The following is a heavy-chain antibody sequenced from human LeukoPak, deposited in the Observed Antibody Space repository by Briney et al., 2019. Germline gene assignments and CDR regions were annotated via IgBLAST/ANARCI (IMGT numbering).Heavy chain of an antibody. CDR3: ARGAGTYCGGDCYSGFDY. J-gene: IGHJ4*02. Sequence: GGSLRLSCAASGFTFRSYWMHWVRQTPGKGLVWVSRINGDGSNTTYADSVKGRFTTSRDTAKNSLYLQMNSLRAEDTAVYYCARGAGTYCGGDCYSGFDYWGQGTLVTVSS. V-gene: IGHV3-74*01. D-gene: IGHD2-21*02. CDR1: GFTFRSYW. CDR2: INGDGSNT.